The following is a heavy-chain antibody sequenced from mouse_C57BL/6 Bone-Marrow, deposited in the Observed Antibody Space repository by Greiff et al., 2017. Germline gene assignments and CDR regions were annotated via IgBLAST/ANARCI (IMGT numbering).Heavy chain of an antibody. CDR3: TTFDGYYVAWFAY. CDR1: GFNIKDDY. D-gene: IGHD2-3*01. CDR2: IDPENGDT. Sequence: EVQLQQSGAELVRPGASVKLSCTASGFNIKDDYMHWVKQRPEQGLEWIGWIDPENGDTEYASKFQGKATITADTSSNTAYLQLSGLTSEDTAVYYCTTFDGYYVAWFAYWGQGTLVTVSA. J-gene: IGHJ3*01. V-gene: IGHV14-4*01.